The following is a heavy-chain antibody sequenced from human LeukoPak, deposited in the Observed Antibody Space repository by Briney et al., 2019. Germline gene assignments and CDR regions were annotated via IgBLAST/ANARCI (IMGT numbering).Heavy chain of an antibody. CDR2: IVPMIGIV. CDR3: AREISGYGDDY. V-gene: IGHV1-69*04. J-gene: IGHJ4*02. D-gene: IGHD4-17*01. Sequence: GASVKLSCKASGGTLITHFISWVRQAPGQGLEWMGRIVPMIGIVNYAQKFQGRVTITADKSTNTAYMELSSLRSEDTAVYYCAREISGYGDDYWGQGTLVTVSS. CDR1: GGTLITHF.